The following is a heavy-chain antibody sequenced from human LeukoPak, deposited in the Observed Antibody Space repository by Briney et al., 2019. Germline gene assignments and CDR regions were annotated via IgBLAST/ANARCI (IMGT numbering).Heavy chain of an antibody. Sequence: GGSLRLSCAASGFTFSTYGMHWVRQAPGKGLVWVSRLNTDGSTTDYADSVRGRFSISRDNAKNTLYLHMNSLRVEYTAYHLCARDQVLWWKPVGNFDLWVRGTLVTVCS. V-gene: IGHV3-74*01. CDR3: ARDQVLWWKPVGNFDL. J-gene: IGHJ2*01. D-gene: IGHD2-21*01. CDR2: LNTDGSTT. CDR1: GFTFSTYG.